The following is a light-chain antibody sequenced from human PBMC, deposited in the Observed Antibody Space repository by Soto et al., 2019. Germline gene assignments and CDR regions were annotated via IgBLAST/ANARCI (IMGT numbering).Light chain of an antibody. J-gene: IGLJ1*01. CDR1: SGDVGGYYY. Sequence: QSALTQPASVSGSPGQSITISCTGTSGDVGGYYYVSWYQQLPGKAPKLMISEVSNRPSGVSNRFSGSKSGNTASLTISGLQVEDEADYYCSSYTAGGTIFGTGTKLTVL. CDR2: EVS. V-gene: IGLV2-14*01. CDR3: SSYTAGGTI.